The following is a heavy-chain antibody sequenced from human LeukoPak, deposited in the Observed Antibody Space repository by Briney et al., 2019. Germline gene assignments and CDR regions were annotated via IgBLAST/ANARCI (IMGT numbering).Heavy chain of an antibody. Sequence: SETLSLTCTVSGYSISNGYYWGWMRQPPGKGLEWIGSIYHSGRTHYNPSLKSRVIISVDTSKNYFSLKLSSVTAADTAVYYCARFYRKTYKWNDQPDYWGQGTLVTVSS. CDR1: GYSISNGYY. V-gene: IGHV4-38-2*02. J-gene: IGHJ4*02. CDR2: IYHSGRT. D-gene: IGHD1-20*01. CDR3: ARFYRKTYKWNDQPDY.